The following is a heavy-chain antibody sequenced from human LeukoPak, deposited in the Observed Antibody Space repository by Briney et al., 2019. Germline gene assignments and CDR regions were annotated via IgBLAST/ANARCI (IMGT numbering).Heavy chain of an antibody. J-gene: IGHJ2*01. CDR1: GGSISSYY. D-gene: IGHD3-3*01. CDR2: IYYSGST. V-gene: IGHV4-59*01. CDR3: ARDPRPRPDFWSGSYADRGISGGYFDL. Sequence: SETLSLTCTVSGGSISSYYWSWIRQPPGKGLEWIGYIYYSGSTNYNPSLKSRVTISVDTSKNQFSLKLSSVTAADTAVYYCARDPRPRPDFWSGSYADRGISGGYFDLWGRGTLVTVSS.